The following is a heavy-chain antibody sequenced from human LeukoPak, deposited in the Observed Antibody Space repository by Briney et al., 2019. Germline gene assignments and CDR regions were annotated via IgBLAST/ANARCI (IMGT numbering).Heavy chain of an antibody. Sequence: SQTLSLTCTVSGGSISSGTYYLSWIRQPAGKGLEWIGRIYTIESTKYNPSLQSRVTISLDASKNQYSLKLSSVTAADAAMYYCAREAVGTYCGGDCSKNWFDPWGQGTLVTVSS. D-gene: IGHD2-21*02. V-gene: IGHV4-61*02. CDR2: IYTIEST. J-gene: IGHJ5*02. CDR3: AREAVGTYCGGDCSKNWFDP. CDR1: GGSISSGTYY.